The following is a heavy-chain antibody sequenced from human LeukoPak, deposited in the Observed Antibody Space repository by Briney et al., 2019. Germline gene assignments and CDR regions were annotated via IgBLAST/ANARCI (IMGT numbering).Heavy chain of an antibody. D-gene: IGHD2-2*01. Sequence: PGGSLSLSCAASGFTFSSYAMSWVPQAPGKGLVWVSAISGSGGSTYYAGSVKGRFTITRDNSKNTLYLQMNSLRAEDTAVYCCAKDHCSSTSCYSNWGQGTLVTVSS. CDR2: ISGSGGST. J-gene: IGHJ4*02. CDR3: AKDHCSSTSCYSN. CDR1: GFTFSSYA. V-gene: IGHV3-23*01.